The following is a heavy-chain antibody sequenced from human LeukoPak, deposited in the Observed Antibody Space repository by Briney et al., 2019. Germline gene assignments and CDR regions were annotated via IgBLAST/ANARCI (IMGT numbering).Heavy chain of an antibody. V-gene: IGHV3-7*01. D-gene: IGHD2-2*01. CDR3: ARDHAYRTDY. CDR2: INQDESKK. Sequence: PGGAVRLSCAASGFSFSNDGMCWVRQAPGKGLEWVANINQDESKKYYVDSVKGRFTISRDNAKNSLYLQMSSLRAEDTAVYYCARDHAYRTDYWGQGTLVTVSS. J-gene: IGHJ4*02. CDR1: GFSFSNDG.